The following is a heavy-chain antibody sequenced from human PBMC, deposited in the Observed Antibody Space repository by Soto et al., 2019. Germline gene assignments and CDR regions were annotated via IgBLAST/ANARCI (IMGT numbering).Heavy chain of an antibody. CDR1: GFTFSSYA. V-gene: IGHV3-64*01. CDR3: ARESIYGDHFDY. Sequence: EVQLVESGGGLVQPGGSLRLSCAASGFTFSSYAMHWVRQAPGKGLEYVSAISSNGGSTYYANSVKGRFTISRDNSKNTSYLQMGSLRAEDMAVYYCARESIYGDHFDYWGQGTLVPVSS. CDR2: ISSNGGST. D-gene: IGHD4-17*01. J-gene: IGHJ4*02.